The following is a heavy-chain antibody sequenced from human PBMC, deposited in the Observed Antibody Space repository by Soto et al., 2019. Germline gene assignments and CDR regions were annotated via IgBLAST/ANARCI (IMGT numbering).Heavy chain of an antibody. Sequence: QVQLVESGGGVVQPGRSLRLSCAASGFTFSSYGMHWVRQAPGKGLEWVAVISYDGSNKYYADSVKGRFTISRDNSKNTLYLQMNSLRAEDTAVYYCAKDSSSWSYYYYYGMDVCGQGTTVTVSS. CDR1: GFTFSSYG. CDR3: AKDSSSWSYYYYYGMDV. D-gene: IGHD6-13*01. V-gene: IGHV3-30*18. J-gene: IGHJ6*02. CDR2: ISYDGSNK.